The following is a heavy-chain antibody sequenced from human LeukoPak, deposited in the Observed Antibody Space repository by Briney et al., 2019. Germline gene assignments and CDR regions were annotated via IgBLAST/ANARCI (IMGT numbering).Heavy chain of an antibody. D-gene: IGHD3-22*01. J-gene: IGHJ4*02. Sequence: GGSLRLSCAASGFTVSSNYMSWVRQAPGKGLEWVSVIYSGGSTYYADSVKGRFTISRHNSKNTLYLQMNSLRAEDTAVYYCAREAGYYDSSGYEGIFDYWGQGTLATVSS. CDR2: IYSGGST. CDR1: GFTVSSNY. CDR3: AREAGYYDSSGYEGIFDY. V-gene: IGHV3-53*04.